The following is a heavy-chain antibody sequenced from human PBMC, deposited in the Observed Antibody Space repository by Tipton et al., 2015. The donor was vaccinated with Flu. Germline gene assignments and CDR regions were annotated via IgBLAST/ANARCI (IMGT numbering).Heavy chain of an antibody. D-gene: IGHD3-16*01. J-gene: IGHJ5*01. CDR2: VHESGSG. CDR1: DGSITSRAYH. CDR3: ARRDYSNYVSEPRNWFDS. Sequence: TLSLTCSVSDGSITSRAYHWSWVRQLPEKGLEWIGNVHESGSGYYNPSLRSRVTIAVDRPKNEFSLRLTSVTAADTAVYHCARRDYSNYVSEPRNWFDSWGQGTLVTVSS. V-gene: IGHV4-30-4*01.